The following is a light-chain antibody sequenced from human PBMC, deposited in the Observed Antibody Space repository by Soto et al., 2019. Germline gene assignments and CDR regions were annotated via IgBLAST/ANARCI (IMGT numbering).Light chain of an antibody. Sequence: EIGLTQSPGTLSLSPGESAALSCRASQSVTGNYLVWYRQKPGQAPRLLMDAISSRAAGIPDRFSGSGSGTDFTLAITRLVPEAAAVFYCQQHFISPWTFGQGTGVEV. J-gene: IGKJ1*01. CDR3: QQHFISPWT. V-gene: IGKV3-20*01. CDR1: QSVTGNY. CDR2: AIS.